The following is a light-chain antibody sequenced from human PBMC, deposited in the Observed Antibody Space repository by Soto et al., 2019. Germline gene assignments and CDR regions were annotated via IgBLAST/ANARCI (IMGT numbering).Light chain of an antibody. CDR1: QSVGSN. J-gene: IGKJ2*01. V-gene: IGKV3-15*01. CDR2: GAS. CDR3: QQYHIWPLYT. Sequence: EIVMTQSPATLSVSPGESATLSCRASQSVGSNLAWYQHKPGQAPRLLISGASTRATGLPARFSGSGSGTEFTLTISSLQSEDFALYFCQQYHIWPLYTFGQGTKVDIK.